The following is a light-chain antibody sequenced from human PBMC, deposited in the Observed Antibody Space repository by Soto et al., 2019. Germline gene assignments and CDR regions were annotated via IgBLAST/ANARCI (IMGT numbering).Light chain of an antibody. CDR1: TSDVGGYNY. V-gene: IGLV2-14*01. J-gene: IGLJ1*01. CDR3: SSYTLTTLYG. Sequence: QSALTQPASVSGSPGQSITISCSGTTSDVGGYNYVSWYQQHPGRAPKLLIYEVSNRPSGVSNRFSGSKSGSTASLTISGLQADDEADYYCSSYTLTTLYGFGTGTKLTVL. CDR2: EVS.